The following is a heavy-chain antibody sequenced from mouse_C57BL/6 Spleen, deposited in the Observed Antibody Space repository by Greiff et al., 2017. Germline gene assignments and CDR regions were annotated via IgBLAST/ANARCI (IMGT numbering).Heavy chain of an antibody. D-gene: IGHD1-2*01. CDR2: INPNNGGT. CDR1: GYTFTDYN. V-gene: IGHV1-22*01. Sequence: VQLQQSGPELVKPGASVKMSCKASGYTFTDYNMHWVKQSHGKSLEWIGYINPNNGGTSYNQKFKGKATLTVNKSSSTAYMELRSLTSEDSAVYYCARNYYGIEDYAMDYWGQGTSVTVSS. J-gene: IGHJ4*01. CDR3: ARNYYGIEDYAMDY.